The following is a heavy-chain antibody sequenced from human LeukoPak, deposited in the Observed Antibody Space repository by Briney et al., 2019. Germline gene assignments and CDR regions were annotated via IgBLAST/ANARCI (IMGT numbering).Heavy chain of an antibody. Sequence: PGGSLRLSCEASGFTFSSYSMNWVRQAPGKGLEWVSSISSSSTYIYYADSVKGRFTISRDNAKNSLYLQMNSLRAEDTAVYYCAKDSRIMFQVDYYYMDVWGKGTTVTISS. V-gene: IGHV3-21*01. CDR2: ISSSSTYI. J-gene: IGHJ6*03. CDR1: GFTFSSYS. D-gene: IGHD2-15*01. CDR3: AKDSRIMFQVDYYYMDV.